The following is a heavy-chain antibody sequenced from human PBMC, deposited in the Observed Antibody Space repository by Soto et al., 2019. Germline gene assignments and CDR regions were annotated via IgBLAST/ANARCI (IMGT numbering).Heavy chain of an antibody. D-gene: IGHD3-22*01. Sequence: QEQLVQSGAEVKKPGSSVKVSCKASGGLFSSSPISWVRQVPGQGLEWMGGIIPVFQTAYYTQRFQGRVTITADESKNTAYMERSSLRSEDTAIYYCARGGSGYTWFNEFWGQGTLVTVSS. CDR1: GGLFSSSP. J-gene: IGHJ4*02. V-gene: IGHV1-69*01. CDR2: IIPVFQTA. CDR3: ARGGSGYTWFNEF.